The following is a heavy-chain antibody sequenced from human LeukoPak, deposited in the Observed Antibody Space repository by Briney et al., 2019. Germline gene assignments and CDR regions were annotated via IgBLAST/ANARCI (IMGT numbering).Heavy chain of an antibody. CDR1: GFTFSNYF. Sequence: GGSLRLSCAASGFTFSNYFMHWVRQAPGKGLEWVADIANDGSHTFYVESVKDRFTISRDNSKNTLYLQMNSLRVEDTAVYFCARERQDTIIHSGAFDIWGQGTMVTVSS. D-gene: IGHD3-10*01. J-gene: IGHJ3*02. CDR3: ARERQDTIIHSGAFDI. CDR2: IANDGSHT. V-gene: IGHV3-30-3*01.